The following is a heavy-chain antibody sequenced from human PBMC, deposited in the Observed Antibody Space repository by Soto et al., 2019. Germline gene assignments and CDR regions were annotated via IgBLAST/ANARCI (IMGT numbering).Heavy chain of an antibody. CDR1: GYTFTSYG. CDR2: ISAYNGNT. J-gene: IGHJ6*02. V-gene: IGHV1-18*01. CDR3: ARDRVQLWFQRYYYYYGMDV. Sequence: QVQLVQSGAEVKKPGASVKVSCKASGYTFTSYGISWVRQAPGQGLEWMGWISAYNGNTNYAQKLQGRVTMTTDTSTSTAYLELRSLRSDDTAVYYCARDRVQLWFQRYYYYYGMDVWGQGTTVTVSS. D-gene: IGHD5-18*01.